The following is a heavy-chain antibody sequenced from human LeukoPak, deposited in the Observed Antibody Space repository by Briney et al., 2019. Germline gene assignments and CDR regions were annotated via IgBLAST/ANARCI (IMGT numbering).Heavy chain of an antibody. D-gene: IGHD3-22*01. CDR3: ARLTAPFNYDSSGQFDY. CDR1: GFTFSSYA. Sequence: QAGGSLRLSCAASGFTFSSYAMSWVRQAPGKGLEWVSAISGSGGSTYYADSVKGRFTISRDTSKNTLYLQMDILRAEDTAVYYCARLTAPFNYDSSGQFDYWGQGTLVTVSS. V-gene: IGHV3-23*01. CDR2: ISGSGGST. J-gene: IGHJ4*02.